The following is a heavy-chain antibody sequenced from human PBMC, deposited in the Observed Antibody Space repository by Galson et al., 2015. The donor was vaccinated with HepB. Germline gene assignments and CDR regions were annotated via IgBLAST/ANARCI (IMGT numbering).Heavy chain of an antibody. CDR3: ATPFANGDYGY. D-gene: IGHD4-17*01. V-gene: IGHV3-66*01. J-gene: IGHJ4*02. Sequence: SLRLSCAASGFTVSSNYMSWVRQAPGKGLEWVSIIYSGGSTYYADSVKGRFTISRDNSKNMLYLQMNSLRAEDTAVYYCATPFANGDYGYRGQGTLVTVSS. CDR1: GFTVSSNY. CDR2: IYSGGST.